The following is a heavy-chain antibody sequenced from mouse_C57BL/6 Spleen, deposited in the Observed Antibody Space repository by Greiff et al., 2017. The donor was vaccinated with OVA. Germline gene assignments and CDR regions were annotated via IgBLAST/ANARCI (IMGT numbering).Heavy chain of an antibody. CDR1: SYTFTSYW. D-gene: IGHD3-2*02. J-gene: IGHJ3*01. Sequence: VMLVESGAELAKPGASVKLSCKASSYTFTSYWMHWVKQRPGQGLEWIGYINPSSGYTKYNQKFKDKATLTADKSSSTAYMQLSSLTYEDSAVYYCAREGDSSDGGFAYWGQGTLVTVSA. CDR2: INPSSGYT. V-gene: IGHV1-7*01. CDR3: AREGDSSDGGFAY.